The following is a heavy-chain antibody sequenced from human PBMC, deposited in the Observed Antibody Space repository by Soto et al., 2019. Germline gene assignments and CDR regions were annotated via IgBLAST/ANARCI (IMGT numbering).Heavy chain of an antibody. J-gene: IGHJ2*01. CDR3: AREGGAAPGARREWYLDL. Sequence: QVHLVQSGAEVKKPGASVTVSCKTSGYTLTDYYMHWVRQAPGQGLEWMAWINPHTGDTGIAARFQGRVTTTRDTSTNTAHMGLTSLTSDDTAIYYCAREGGAAPGARREWYLDLWGRGSLVTVSS. D-gene: IGHD6-25*01. CDR2: INPHTGDT. CDR1: GYTLTDYY. V-gene: IGHV1-2*02.